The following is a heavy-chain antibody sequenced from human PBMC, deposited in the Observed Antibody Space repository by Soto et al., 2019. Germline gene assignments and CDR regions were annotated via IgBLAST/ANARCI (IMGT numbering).Heavy chain of an antibody. V-gene: IGHV1-18*01. Sequence: EASVKVSCKASGYTFTSYGICWVRQAPGQGLEWMGWISAYNGNTNYAQKLQGRVTMTTDTSTSTAYMELRSLRSEDTAVYYCARVLVGATTGAFDIWGQGTMVTVSS. CDR3: ARVLVGATTGAFDI. CDR2: ISAYNGNT. CDR1: GYTFTSYG. D-gene: IGHD1-26*01. J-gene: IGHJ3*02.